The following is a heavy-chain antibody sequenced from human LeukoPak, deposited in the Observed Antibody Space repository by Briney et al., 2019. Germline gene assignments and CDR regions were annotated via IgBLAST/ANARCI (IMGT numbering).Heavy chain of an antibody. CDR1: GFTFSSYA. CDR2: XXXDGSNK. D-gene: IGHD2-2*01. V-gene: IGHV3-30-3*01. J-gene: IGHJ5*02. CDR3: ARGGDIVVVPAAIGWFDP. Sequence: GGSLRLSCAASGFTFSSYAMHWVRQAPGKGLXXXXXXXXDGSNKYYADSVKGRFTISRDNSKNTLYLQMNSLRAEDTAVYYCARGGDIVVVPAAIGWFDPWGQGTLVTVSS.